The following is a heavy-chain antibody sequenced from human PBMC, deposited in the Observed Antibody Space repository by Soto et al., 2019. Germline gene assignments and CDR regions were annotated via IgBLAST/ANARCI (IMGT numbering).Heavy chain of an antibody. Sequence: QVQLQESGPGLVKPSQTLSLTCTVSGGSISSGDSYWSWIRQSPGKGLEWIGYIYYRGRPYYNPSLESRVTISVDTSKNQFSLKLNSVTAVDTAVYYCAREGAASYSYYYGTDVWGQGTTATVSS. CDR2: IYYRGRP. J-gene: IGHJ6*02. CDR1: GGSISSGDSY. CDR3: AREGAASYSYYYGTDV. D-gene: IGHD3-16*01. V-gene: IGHV4-30-4*01.